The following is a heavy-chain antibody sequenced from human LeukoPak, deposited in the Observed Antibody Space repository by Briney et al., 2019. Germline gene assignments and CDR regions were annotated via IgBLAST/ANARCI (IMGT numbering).Heavy chain of an antibody. Sequence: SETLCLTCTVSGGSISSYYWSWIRQPPGKGLEWIGYIYYSGSTNYNPSLKSRVTISVDTSKNQFSLKLSSVTAADTAVYYCARDPAAAGTAYYGMDVWGQGTTVTVSS. V-gene: IGHV4-59*01. J-gene: IGHJ6*02. D-gene: IGHD6-13*01. CDR2: IYYSGST. CDR3: ARDPAAAGTAYYGMDV. CDR1: GGSISSYY.